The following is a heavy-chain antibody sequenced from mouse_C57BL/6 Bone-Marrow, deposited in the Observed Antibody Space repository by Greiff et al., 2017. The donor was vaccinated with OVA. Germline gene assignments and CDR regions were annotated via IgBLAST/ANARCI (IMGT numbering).Heavy chain of an antibody. V-gene: IGHV1-26*01. CDR3: ARTGYYGSSYDFDY. J-gene: IGHJ2*01. CDR2: INPNNGGT. CDR1: GYTFTDYY. D-gene: IGHD1-1*01. Sequence: VQLQQSGPELVKPGASVKISCKASGYTFTDYYMNWVKQSHGKSLEWIGDINPNNGGTSYNQKFKGKATLTVDKSSSTAYMELRSLTSEDSAVYYCARTGYYGSSYDFDYWGQGTTLTVSS.